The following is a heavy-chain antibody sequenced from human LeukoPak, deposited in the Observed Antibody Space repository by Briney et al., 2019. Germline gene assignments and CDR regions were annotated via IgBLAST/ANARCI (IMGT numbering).Heavy chain of an antibody. Sequence: GESLKISCKGSGYSFTSYWIGWVRQMPGKGPEWMVIIYPGDSDTRYSPSFQGQVTIPADKSINTAYLQWSSLKASDTAMYYCARLERSYSSGWFRPDYFDYWGQGTLVTVSS. D-gene: IGHD6-19*01. CDR3: ARLERSYSSGWFRPDYFDY. CDR1: GYSFTSYW. V-gene: IGHV5-51*01. J-gene: IGHJ4*02. CDR2: IYPGDSDT.